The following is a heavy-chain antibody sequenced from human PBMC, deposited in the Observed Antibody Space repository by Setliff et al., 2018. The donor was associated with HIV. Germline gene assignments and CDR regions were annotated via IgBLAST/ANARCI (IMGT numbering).Heavy chain of an antibody. CDR1: GYTFSSYG. D-gene: IGHD3-3*01. Sequence: GASVKVSCKASGYTFSSYGISWVRQAPGQGLEWMGGIIPILGIANYAQKFQGRVTITAVESTSTAYMELNSLRAEDTAVYYCARGVSYLDYWGQGTLVTVSS. CDR3: ARGVSYLDY. CDR2: IIPILGIA. V-gene: IGHV1-69*10. J-gene: IGHJ4*02.